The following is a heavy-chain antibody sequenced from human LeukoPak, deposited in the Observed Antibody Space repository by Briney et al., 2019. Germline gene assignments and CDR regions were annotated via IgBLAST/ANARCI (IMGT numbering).Heavy chain of an antibody. CDR3: XXXGSTSGTNWFDP. Sequence: SETLSLTCAVSDYSITSDYYWGWIRQPPGKGLEWIGSIYHSGSTYYNPSLKSRVTISVDTSKNQFSLKLTSVTAADTAVYYCXXXGSTSGTNWFDPWGQGTLVTVSS. CDR2: IYHSGST. V-gene: IGHV4-38-2*01. J-gene: IGHJ5*02. CDR1: DYSITSDYY. D-gene: IGHD3-10*01.